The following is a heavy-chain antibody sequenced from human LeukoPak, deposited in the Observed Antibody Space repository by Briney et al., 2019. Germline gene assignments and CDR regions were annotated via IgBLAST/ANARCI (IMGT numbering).Heavy chain of an antibody. D-gene: IGHD6-13*01. Sequence: GGSLRLSCAASGFTFSSYGMHWVRQAPGKGLEWVAVIWYDGSNKYYADSVKGRFTISRDNSKNTLYLQMNGLRAEDTAVYYCAREGDAAAGTDYWGQGTLVTVSS. V-gene: IGHV3-33*01. CDR2: IWYDGSNK. CDR3: AREGDAAAGTDY. J-gene: IGHJ4*02. CDR1: GFTFSSYG.